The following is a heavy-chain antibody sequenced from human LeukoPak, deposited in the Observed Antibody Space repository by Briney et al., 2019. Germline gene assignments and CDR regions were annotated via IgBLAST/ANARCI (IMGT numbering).Heavy chain of an antibody. Sequence: SETLSLTCTVSGDSIRSVDYYWSWIRQPPGKGLEWIGYIHYSGSTSYIPSLESRVTISVDTSKNQFSLRLSSVTAADTAVYYCARLQYCSGTSCYWFDPWGQGTLVTVSS. D-gene: IGHD2-2*01. V-gene: IGHV4-30-4*01. CDR3: ARLQYCSGTSCYWFDP. J-gene: IGHJ5*02. CDR1: GDSIRSVDYY. CDR2: IHYSGST.